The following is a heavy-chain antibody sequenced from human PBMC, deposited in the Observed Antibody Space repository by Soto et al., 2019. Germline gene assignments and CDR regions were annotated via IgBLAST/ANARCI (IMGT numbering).Heavy chain of an antibody. V-gene: IGHV4-59*08. CDR2: IYYSGST. J-gene: IGHJ6*03. CDR1: GGSIRSYY. Sequence: SETLSLTCTVSGGSIRSYYWSRIRQPPGKGLEWIGYIYYSGSTNYNPSLKSRVTISVDTSKNQFSLKLSSVTAADTAVYYCARHFPYCSSTSCYLDYYYYMDVWGKGTTVTVSS. CDR3: ARHFPYCSSTSCYLDYYYYMDV. D-gene: IGHD2-2*01.